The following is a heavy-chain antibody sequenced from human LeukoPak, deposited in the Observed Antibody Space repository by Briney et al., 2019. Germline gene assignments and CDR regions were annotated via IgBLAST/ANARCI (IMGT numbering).Heavy chain of an antibody. CDR3: ARDPSTAPRSTNWAANLFDP. CDR2: TSYDGSNH. J-gene: IGHJ5*02. D-gene: IGHD6-13*01. CDR1: GFSFSNFA. V-gene: IGHV3-30-3*01. Sequence: GGSLRLSCAASGFSFSNFAMHWVRQAPGKGLEWVALTSYDGSNHFYTDSVKGRFTISRDNSKNMLYLQMDSLGPEDTAIYYCARDPSTAPRSTNWAANLFDPWGQGTLVTVSS.